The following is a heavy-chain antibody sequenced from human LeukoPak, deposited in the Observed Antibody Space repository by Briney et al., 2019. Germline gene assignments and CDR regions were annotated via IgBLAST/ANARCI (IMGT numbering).Heavy chain of an antibody. CDR3: ARGGYYMDV. CDR2: IYTSGST. V-gene: IGHV4-61*02. Sequence: SETLSLTCTVSGGSISGGSYHWSWIRQPAGKGLEWIGRIYTSGSTNYNPSLKSRVTISVDTSKNQFSLKLSSVTAADTAVYYCARGGYYMDVWGKGTTVTISS. CDR1: GGSISGGSYH. J-gene: IGHJ6*03.